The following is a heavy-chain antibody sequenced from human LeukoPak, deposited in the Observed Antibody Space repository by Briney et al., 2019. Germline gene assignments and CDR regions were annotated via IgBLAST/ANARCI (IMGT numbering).Heavy chain of an antibody. D-gene: IGHD6-19*01. V-gene: IGHV3-30*04. Sequence: PGRSLRLSCAASGFTFSSYAMHWFRQPPAEGLEWVAVISYDGSNIYNADSVKGRFTISRDNSKNTLYLQMNSLRPEDTAVYYCARVRLQQWLYDGFDIWGQGTLVTVSS. CDR2: ISYDGSNI. CDR1: GFTFSSYA. J-gene: IGHJ3*02. CDR3: ARVRLQQWLYDGFDI.